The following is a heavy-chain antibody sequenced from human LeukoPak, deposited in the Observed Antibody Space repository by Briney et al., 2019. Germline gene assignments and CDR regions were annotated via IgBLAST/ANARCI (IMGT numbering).Heavy chain of an antibody. CDR3: ARGGVVVVTAIGY. D-gene: IGHD2-21*02. Sequence: TETLSLTCAVYGGSFSGYYWSWIRQPPGKGLEWIGEINHSGSTNYNPSLKSRVTISVDTSKSQFSLKLSSVTAADTAVYYCARGGVVVVTAIGYWGQGTLVTVSS. J-gene: IGHJ4*02. V-gene: IGHV4-34*01. CDR1: GGSFSGYY. CDR2: INHSGST.